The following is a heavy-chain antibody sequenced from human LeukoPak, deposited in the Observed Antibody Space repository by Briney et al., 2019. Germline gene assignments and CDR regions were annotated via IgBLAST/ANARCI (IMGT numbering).Heavy chain of an antibody. CDR3: ARDLVGSITMDV. V-gene: IGHV3-21*01. CDR2: ISSSSSYI. D-gene: IGHD5-12*01. J-gene: IGHJ6*03. Sequence: GGSLRLSCAASGFTFSSYSMNWVRQAPGKGLEWVSSISSSSSYIFYADSVTGRFTISRDNAKNSLYLQVNSLRAEDTAIYYCARDLVGSITMDVWGKGTTVTVSS. CDR1: GFTFSSYS.